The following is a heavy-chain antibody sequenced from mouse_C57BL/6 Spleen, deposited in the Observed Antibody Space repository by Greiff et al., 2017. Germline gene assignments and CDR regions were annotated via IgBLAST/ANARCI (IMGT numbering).Heavy chain of an antibody. CDR1: GYTFTSYW. CDR2: IDPSDSYT. J-gene: IGHJ3*01. CDR3: ARGYYGSSFAY. Sequence: QVQLQQPGAVLVMPGASVKLSCKASGYTFTSYWMHWVKQRPGQGLEWIGEIDPSDSYTNYNQKFKGKFTLTVDKSSSSAYMQLSSLTSEDSAVYDCARGYYGSSFAYWGQGTLVTVSA. V-gene: IGHV1-69*01. D-gene: IGHD1-1*01.